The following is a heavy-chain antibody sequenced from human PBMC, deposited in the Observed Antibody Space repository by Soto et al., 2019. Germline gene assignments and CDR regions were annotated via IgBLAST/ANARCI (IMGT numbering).Heavy chain of an antibody. D-gene: IGHD2-2*01. Sequence: QITLNESGPTLVKPTQTLTLTCTFSGFSLSTRDVGVGWIRQPPGEALEWLGVVYWDDSKTYSPSLESRLTVTKDTSTNPVVLRMTKMDPVDTATYYCAPCRGGVASFWGQGTLVTVSS. J-gene: IGHJ4*02. CDR2: VYWDDSK. CDR1: GFSLSTRDVG. CDR3: APCRGGVASF. V-gene: IGHV2-5*02.